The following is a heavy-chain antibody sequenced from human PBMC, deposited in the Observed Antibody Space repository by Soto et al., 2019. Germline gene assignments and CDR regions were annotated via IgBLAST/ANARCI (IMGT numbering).Heavy chain of an antibody. D-gene: IGHD3-22*01. J-gene: IGHJ4*02. CDR2: MNPNSGNT. V-gene: IGHV1-8*01. CDR1: GYTLTSYY. CDR3: ARGPKWLLPDY. Sequence: ASVKVSCKASGYTLTSYYINWVRQATGQGLEWMGWMNPNSGNTGYAQKFQGRVTMTRNTSISTAYMELSSLRSEDTAVYYCARGPKWLLPDYWGQGTLVTVSS.